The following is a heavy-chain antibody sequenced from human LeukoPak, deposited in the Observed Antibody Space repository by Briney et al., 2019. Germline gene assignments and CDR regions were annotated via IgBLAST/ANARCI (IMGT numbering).Heavy chain of an antibody. D-gene: IGHD3-10*01. Sequence: GGSLRLSCAASDFTFSNAWMNWVRQAPGKGLEWVGRIKSKSDGGTRDYAAPVKGRFTISGDDSKNMLYLEMNSLKTEDTAVYYCTSVSGWFGELTEIDYWGQGTLVTVSS. CDR3: TSVSGWFGELTEIDY. V-gene: IGHV3-15*07. CDR1: DFTFSNAW. CDR2: IKSKSDGGTR. J-gene: IGHJ4*02.